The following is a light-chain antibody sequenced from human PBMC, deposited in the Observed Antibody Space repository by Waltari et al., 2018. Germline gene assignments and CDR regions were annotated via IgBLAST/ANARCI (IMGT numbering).Light chain of an antibody. J-gene: IGKJ5*01. CDR1: QSLFSSSNSKTY. CDR2: WAS. V-gene: IGKV4-1*01. CDR3: HHYYIPPLT. Sequence: DIVMTQSPDSLAVSLGERPTINCKSSQSLFSSSNSKTYLAWYQHKPGQPPKLLIYWASIRASGVPDRFSGSGSGTDFTLTISSLQAEDVAVYYCHHYYIPPLTFGQGTRLEI.